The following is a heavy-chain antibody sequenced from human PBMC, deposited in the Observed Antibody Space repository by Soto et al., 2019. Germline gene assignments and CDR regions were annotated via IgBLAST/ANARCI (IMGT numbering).Heavy chain of an antibody. J-gene: IGHJ6*02. CDR1: GFTFTSSA. D-gene: IGHD2-2*01. CDR2: IVVGSGNT. Sequence: SVKVSCKACGFTFTSSAMQCVRQARGQRLEWIGWIVVGSGNTNYAQKFQERVTITRDMSTSTAYMELSSLRSEDTAVYYCAAEGCSSTSCYVPYYYYGMDVWGQGTTVTVSS. V-gene: IGHV1-58*02. CDR3: AAEGCSSTSCYVPYYYYGMDV.